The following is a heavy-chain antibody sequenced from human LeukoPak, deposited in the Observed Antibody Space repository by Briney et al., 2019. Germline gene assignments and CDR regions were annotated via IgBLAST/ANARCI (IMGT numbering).Heavy chain of an antibody. CDR1: GYTFTGYY. D-gene: IGHD2-15*01. V-gene: IGHV1-2*02. CDR2: INPNSGGT. Sequence: APVKVSCKASGYTFTGYYMHWVRQAPGQGLEWMGWINPNSGGTNYAQKFQGRVTMTRDTSISTAYMELSRLRSDDTAVYYCARDPNCSGGSCYTPYYYYYMDVWGKGTTVTVSS. CDR3: ARDPNCSGGSCYTPYYYYYMDV. J-gene: IGHJ6*03.